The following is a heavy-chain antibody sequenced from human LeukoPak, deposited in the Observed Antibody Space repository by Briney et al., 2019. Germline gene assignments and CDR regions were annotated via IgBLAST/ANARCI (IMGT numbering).Heavy chain of an antibody. CDR3: ARDAVDTANAV. CDR1: GFTFSSYW. Sequence: GGSLRLSCAASGFTFSSYWMNWARQAPGKGLEWVASINHNGNVNYYVDSVKGRFTISRDNAKNTLYLQMNSLRAEDAAVYYCARDAVDTANAVWGQGTTVTVSS. CDR2: INHNGNVN. V-gene: IGHV3-7*01. D-gene: IGHD5-18*01. J-gene: IGHJ6*02.